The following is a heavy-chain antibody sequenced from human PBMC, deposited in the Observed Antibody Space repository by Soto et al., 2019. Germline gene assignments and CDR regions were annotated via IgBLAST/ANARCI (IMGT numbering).Heavy chain of an antibody. Sequence: QVQLQQWGAGLLKPSETLSLTCAVSGGSFSGYYWSWIRQPPGKGLEWIGEITHSRSTNYNPSLKSRGTISVDTAKNQFSLKLSSVTAADTAVYYCARGRRTVATSPAHDLDYWGQGTLVTVSS. J-gene: IGHJ4*02. CDR1: GGSFSGYY. CDR2: ITHSRST. D-gene: IGHD5-12*01. CDR3: ARGRRTVATSPAHDLDY. V-gene: IGHV4-34*01.